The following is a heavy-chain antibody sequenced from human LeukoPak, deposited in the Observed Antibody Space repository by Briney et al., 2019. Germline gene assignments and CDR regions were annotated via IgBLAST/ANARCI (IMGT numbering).Heavy chain of an antibody. V-gene: IGHV3-23*01. CDR3: AKDRSIGTYYTFDH. Sequence: GGSLRLSCAASGFTFSSYAMHWVRQAPGKGLEWVSSISASGVMTYYADSVKGRFTVSRDNSKNSLYLQMKSLTAADTAVYYCAKDRSIGTYYTFDHWGQGTLVSVSS. CDR1: GFTFSSYA. CDR2: ISASGVMT. D-gene: IGHD1-26*01. J-gene: IGHJ4*02.